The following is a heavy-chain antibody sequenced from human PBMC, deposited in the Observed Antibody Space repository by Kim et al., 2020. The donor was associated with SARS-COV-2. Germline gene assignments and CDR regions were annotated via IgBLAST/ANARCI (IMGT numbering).Heavy chain of an antibody. CDR2: IYYSGST. CDR1: GGSISSSSYY. V-gene: IGHV4-39*07. J-gene: IGHJ4*02. CDR3: ARGDPGLPRQWLGYFDY. Sequence: SETLSLTCTVSGGSISSSSYYWGWIRQPPGKGLEWIGSIYYSGSTYYNPSLKSRVTISVDTSKNQFSLKLSSVTAADTAVYYCARGDPGLPRQWLGYFDYWGQGTLVTVSS. D-gene: IGHD6-19*01.